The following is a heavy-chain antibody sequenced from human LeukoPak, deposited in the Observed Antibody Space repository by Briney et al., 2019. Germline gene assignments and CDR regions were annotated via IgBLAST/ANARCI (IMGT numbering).Heavy chain of an antibody. D-gene: IGHD6-6*01. CDR1: GFIVSSNY. Sequence: GGSLRLSCAASGFIVSSNYMSWVRQTPGKGLEWVSTISGSGGTKYYVDSVKGRFTISRDNSKNTVYLQMNSLRAEDTALYYCAKERVRLAARPVGLDYWGQGTLVTVSS. CDR3: AKERVRLAARPVGLDY. CDR2: ISGSGGTK. V-gene: IGHV3-23*01. J-gene: IGHJ4*02.